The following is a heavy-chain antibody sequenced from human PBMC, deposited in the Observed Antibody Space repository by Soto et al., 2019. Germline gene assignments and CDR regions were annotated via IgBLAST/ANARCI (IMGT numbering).Heavy chain of an antibody. D-gene: IGHD6-6*01. CDR3: AIEYSRSSGEGYFYNYGMDV. V-gene: IGHV5-10-1*01. CDR1: GYSVTRYW. CDR2: IDPSDSYT. Sequence: GESLKISCKGSGYSVTRYWISWVRQMSGKGLEWMGRIDPSDSYTNYSPSFQGHVTISADNSKNTVYLQMNSLRVEDTAVYYCAIEYSRSSGEGYFYNYGMDVWGQGTTVTVSS. J-gene: IGHJ6*02.